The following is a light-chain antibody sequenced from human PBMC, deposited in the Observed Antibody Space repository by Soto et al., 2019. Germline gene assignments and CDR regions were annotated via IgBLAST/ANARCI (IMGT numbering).Light chain of an antibody. Sequence: DIQMTQSPSTLSGSGGDRVTITCRASQTISSWLAWYQQKPGKAPKLLIYDASSLESGVPSRFSGSGSGTEFTLTISSLQPDDFATYYRQQYNSYSWTFGQGTKVDIK. CDR1: QTISSW. V-gene: IGKV1-5*01. J-gene: IGKJ1*01. CDR3: QQYNSYSWT. CDR2: DAS.